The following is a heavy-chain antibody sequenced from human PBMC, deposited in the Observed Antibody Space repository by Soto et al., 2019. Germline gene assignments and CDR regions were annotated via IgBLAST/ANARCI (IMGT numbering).Heavy chain of an antibody. Sequence: QVQLVQSGAEVKKPGSSVKVSCKASGGTFSSYSISWVRQAPGQGLEWMGRIIPILGIANYAQKLQGRVTITADKSTSTAYMELSSLRSEDTAVYYCARAAAGIAVAGPSYYFDYWGQGTLVTVSS. V-gene: IGHV1-69*02. CDR1: GGTFSSYS. CDR3: ARAAAGIAVAGPSYYFDY. D-gene: IGHD6-19*01. J-gene: IGHJ4*02. CDR2: IIPILGIA.